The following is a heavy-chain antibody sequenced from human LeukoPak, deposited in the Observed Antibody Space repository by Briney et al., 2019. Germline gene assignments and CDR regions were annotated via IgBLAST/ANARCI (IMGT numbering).Heavy chain of an antibody. CDR3: AELGITMIGGV. CDR2: ISSSSSYI. Sequence: GGSLRLSCAASGFTFSSYTMKWVRQAPGKGLEWVSSISSSSSYIYYADSVKGRFTISRDNAKNSMYLQTNSLRAEDTAVYYCAELGITMIGGVWGKGTTVTISS. V-gene: IGHV3-21*01. D-gene: IGHD3-10*02. CDR1: GFTFSSYT. J-gene: IGHJ6*04.